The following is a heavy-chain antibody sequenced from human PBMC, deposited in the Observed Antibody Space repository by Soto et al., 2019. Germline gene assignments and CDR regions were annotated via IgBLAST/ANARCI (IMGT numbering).Heavy chain of an antibody. D-gene: IGHD3-10*01. CDR3: SIFGNREGDYYYVMDV. CDR2: IYPGDSDT. J-gene: IGHJ6*02. Sequence: GESLKISCKGSGYSFTSYWIGWVRQMPGKGLEWMGIIYPGDSDTRYSPSFQGQVTISADKSISTAYLQWSSLKASDTAMYYCSIFGNREGDYYYVMDVWGQGTTVTVSS. CDR1: GYSFTSYW. V-gene: IGHV5-51*01.